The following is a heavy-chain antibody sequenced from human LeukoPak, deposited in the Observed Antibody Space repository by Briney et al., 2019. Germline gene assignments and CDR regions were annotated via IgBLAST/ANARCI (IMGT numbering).Heavy chain of an antibody. CDR3: ARDTAMVGFDY. V-gene: IGHV4-30-4*01. Sequence: PSQTLSLTCTVSGGSISSGDYYWSWIRQPPGKGLEWIGYIYYSGSTYYNPSLKSRVTISVDTSKNQFSLKLSSVTAADTAVYYCARDTAMVGFDYWGQGTLVAVSS. J-gene: IGHJ4*02. CDR1: GGSISSGDYY. CDR2: IYYSGST. D-gene: IGHD5-18*01.